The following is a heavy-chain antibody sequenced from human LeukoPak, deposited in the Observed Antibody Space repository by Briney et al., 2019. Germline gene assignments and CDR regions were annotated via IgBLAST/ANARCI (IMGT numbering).Heavy chain of an antibody. D-gene: IGHD2-15*01. CDR3: ATSGYCSGGSCYPGLDY. CDR1: GYTFTNYW. Sequence: GESLKISCKGSGYTFTNYWIGWVRQMPGKGLEWMGIIYPGDSDTRYSPSFQGQVTISADKSISTAYLQWSSLKASDTAMYYCATSGYCSGGSCYPGLDYWGQGTLVTVS. V-gene: IGHV5-51*01. J-gene: IGHJ4*02. CDR2: IYPGDSDT.